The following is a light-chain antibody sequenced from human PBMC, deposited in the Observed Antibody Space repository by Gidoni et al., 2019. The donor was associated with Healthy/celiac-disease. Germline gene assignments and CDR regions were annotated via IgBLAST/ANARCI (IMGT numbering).Light chain of an antibody. Sequence: SYVLTQPPSVSGAPGQTARITCGGNNIGSKSVHWYQQKPGQAPVLVVYDDSDRHSGIPERFSGSNSGNTATLTISRVEAVDETDYYCQVWDSSSDLVVFGGGTKLTVL. CDR3: QVWDSSSDLVV. CDR1: NIGSKS. CDR2: DDS. V-gene: IGLV3-21*02. J-gene: IGLJ2*01.